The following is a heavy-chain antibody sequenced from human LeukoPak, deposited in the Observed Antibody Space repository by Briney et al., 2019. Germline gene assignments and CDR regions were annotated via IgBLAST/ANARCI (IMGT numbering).Heavy chain of an antibody. J-gene: IGHJ4*02. CDR1: GFTLSSYA. V-gene: IGHV3-23*01. D-gene: IGHD3-22*01. Sequence: PGGSLRLPCAASGFTLSSYAMSWVRQAPGKGLEWVSAISGSGGSTYYADSVKGRFTISRDNYKNTLYLQMNSLRAEDTAVYYCAKDLMYYYDSSGLFDYWGQGTLVTVSS. CDR2: ISGSGGST. CDR3: AKDLMYYYDSSGLFDY.